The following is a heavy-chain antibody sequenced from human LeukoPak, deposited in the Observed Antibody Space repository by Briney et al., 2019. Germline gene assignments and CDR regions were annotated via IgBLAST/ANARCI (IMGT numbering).Heavy chain of an antibody. CDR3: AREYCSGGTCLPPT. Sequence: GGSLRLSCAASGFTFRSYSMNWVRQAPGKGLEWVSLISSSGSYIYYAGSVKGRFTISRDNAKNSLYLQVNSLRAEDTAVYYCAREYCSGGTCLPPTWGQGTLVTVSS. CDR1: GFTFRSYS. CDR2: ISSSGSYI. J-gene: IGHJ5*02. V-gene: IGHV3-21*01. D-gene: IGHD2-15*01.